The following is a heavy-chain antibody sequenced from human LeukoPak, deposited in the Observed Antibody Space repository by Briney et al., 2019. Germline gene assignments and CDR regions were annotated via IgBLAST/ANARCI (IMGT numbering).Heavy chain of an antibody. CDR2: ISGNGGIT. J-gene: IGHJ4*02. V-gene: IGHV3-23*01. CDR3: ANSYSGWYVDYFDY. CDR1: GFTFSSYA. Sequence: GGSPRLSCAASGFTFSSYAMSWVRQAPGKGLEWVSGISGNGGITYHADSVKGRFTISRDSSKNTLYLQMNSLRAEDTAVYYCANSYSGWYVDYFDYWGQGTLVTVSS. D-gene: IGHD6-19*01.